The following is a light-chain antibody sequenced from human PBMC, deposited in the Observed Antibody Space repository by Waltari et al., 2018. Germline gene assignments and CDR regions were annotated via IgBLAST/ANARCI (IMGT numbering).Light chain of an antibody. J-gene: IGKJ5*01. Sequence: EIVMTQSPATLSVSPGERATLSCRASQSVSGNLAWYQQKPGQAPRLLIYGASTRATGIPARFSGSASGTEFTLTISSLQSEDPAVYYCQQYYDWRRVTFGQGTRLEIK. CDR3: QQYYDWRRVT. CDR1: QSVSGN. V-gene: IGKV3D-15*01. CDR2: GAS.